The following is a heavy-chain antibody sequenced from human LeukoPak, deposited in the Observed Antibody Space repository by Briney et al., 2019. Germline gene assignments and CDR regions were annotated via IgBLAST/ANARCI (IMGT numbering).Heavy chain of an antibody. CDR3: VTDLEGYCSDGVCYVDQ. CDR1: GYTFTDYE. J-gene: IGHJ4*02. V-gene: IGHV1-69-2*01. CDR2: VDPEDGER. Sequence: ASVKVSCKASGYTFTDYEIHWVQQAPGKGLEWMGRVDPEDGERKYAEKFQDRFTITADTSSDTAYLEVSSLTSEDTAVYYCVTDLEGYCSDGVCYVDQWGQGTLVTVSS. D-gene: IGHD2-8*01.